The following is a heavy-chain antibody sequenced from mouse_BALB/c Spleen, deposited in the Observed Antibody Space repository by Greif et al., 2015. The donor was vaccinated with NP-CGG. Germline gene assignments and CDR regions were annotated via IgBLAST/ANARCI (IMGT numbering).Heavy chain of an antibody. CDR2: ISSGGSYT. V-gene: IGHV5-9-3*01. Sequence: EVKLVESGGGLVKPGGSLKLSCAASGFTFSSYAMSWVRQTPEKRLEWVATISSGGSYTYYPDSVKGRFTISRDNAKNALCLQMSSLRAEDTAMYYCARHSDGSAWFAYWGQGTLVTVSA. J-gene: IGHJ3*01. CDR1: GFTFSSYA. CDR3: ARHSDGSAWFAY. D-gene: IGHD1-2*01.